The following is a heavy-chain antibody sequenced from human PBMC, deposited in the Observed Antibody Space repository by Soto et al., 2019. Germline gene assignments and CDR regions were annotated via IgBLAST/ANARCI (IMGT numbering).Heavy chain of an antibody. CDR1: GGSISSGGYS. Sequence: QLQLQESGSGLVKPSQTLSLTCAVSGGSISSGGYSWSWIRQQPGKGLEWIGYIYHGGSTYYNPSLKSRVTISVDTYNNQFSLKRCSVTAADTAVYYSASAMGLGAVASDYWGQGTLVNVSS. CDR2: IYHGGST. V-gene: IGHV4-30-2*01. J-gene: IGHJ4*02. D-gene: IGHD6-19*01. CDR3: ASAMGLGAVASDY.